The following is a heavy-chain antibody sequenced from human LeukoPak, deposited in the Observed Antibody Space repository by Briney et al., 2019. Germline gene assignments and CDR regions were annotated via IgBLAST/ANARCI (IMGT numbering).Heavy chain of an antibody. Sequence: SETLSLICTVTGASISSYYWSWIRQPPGKGLEWIGDIYYSGSIKYNPSLKSRVTMSVDTSKNQFSLKLSSVTAADTAIYYCARENPSGYYNRPIDYWGQGTLVTVSS. D-gene: IGHD3-22*01. J-gene: IGHJ4*02. V-gene: IGHV4-59*01. CDR1: GASISSYY. CDR2: IYYSGSI. CDR3: ARENPSGYYNRPIDY.